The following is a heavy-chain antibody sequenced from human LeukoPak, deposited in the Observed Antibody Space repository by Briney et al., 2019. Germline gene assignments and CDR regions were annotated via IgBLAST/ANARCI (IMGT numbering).Heavy chain of an antibody. CDR3: ATSLRAGYYYYGMDV. D-gene: IGHD2-15*01. V-gene: IGHV1-24*01. Sequence: GASVKVSFTVSGCTLTELSMHWVRQAPGKGLEWLGGFDPEDGETIYTQKFQGRVTMTEDTSTDTAYMELSSLRSEDAAVYYCATSLRAGYYYYGMDVWGQGTTVTVSS. CDR1: GCTLTELS. CDR2: FDPEDGET. J-gene: IGHJ6*02.